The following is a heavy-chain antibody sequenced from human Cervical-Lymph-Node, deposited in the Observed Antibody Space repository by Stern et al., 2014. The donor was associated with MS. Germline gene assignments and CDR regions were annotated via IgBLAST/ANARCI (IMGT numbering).Heavy chain of an antibody. D-gene: IGHD3-16*01. CDR2: IVPVFGTK. CDR1: GGTFNNYA. Sequence: VHLVESGAEVKKPGSSVKVSCKAFGGTFNNYAVNWVRQAPGQGLEWMGGIVPVFGTKNYAQKFQGRVTIVADKSARTDYLELRSLRSEDTAVYYCARDSGLGYFDLWGQGTLVTVSS. J-gene: IGHJ4*02. CDR3: ARDSGLGYFDL. V-gene: IGHV1-69*06.